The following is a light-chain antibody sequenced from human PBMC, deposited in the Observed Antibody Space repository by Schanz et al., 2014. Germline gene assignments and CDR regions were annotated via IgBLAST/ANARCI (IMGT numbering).Light chain of an antibody. CDR1: QSVLYSSNNKNY. CDR2: WAS. J-gene: IGKJ1*01. CDR3: QQYNPVT. V-gene: IGKV4-1*01. Sequence: DIVMTQSPDSLAVSLGDRVTINCKSSQSVLYSSNNKNYLAWYQQKSGQPPKLLIYWASTRESGVPDRFSGSGSGTDFTLTISSLQADDFATYYCQQYNPVTFGQGTKVEIK.